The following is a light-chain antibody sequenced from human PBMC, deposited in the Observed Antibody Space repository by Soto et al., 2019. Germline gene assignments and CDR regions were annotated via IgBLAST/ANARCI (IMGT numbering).Light chain of an antibody. CDR2: SNN. CDR1: SSNIGSNT. J-gene: IGLJ1*01. CDR3: AAWDDSLNVPVYV. V-gene: IGLV1-44*01. Sequence: QSVLTQPPSASGTPGQRVTISCSGSSSNIGSNTVNWYQQLPGTAPKLLIYSNNQRPSGVPDRFSGSKSGTSASLAISGLQSEDVADFYCAAWDDSLNVPVYVFGTGTKLTVL.